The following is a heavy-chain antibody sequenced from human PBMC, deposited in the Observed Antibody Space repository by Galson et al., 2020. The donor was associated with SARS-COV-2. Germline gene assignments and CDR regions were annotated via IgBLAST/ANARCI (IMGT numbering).Heavy chain of an antibody. CDR3: ARDDWDYNYYYGMDV. D-gene: IGHD3-9*01. Sequence: APGQGLEWMGWISAYNGNTNYAQKLQGRVTMTTDTSTSTAYMELRSLRSDDTAVYYCARDDWDYNYYYGMDVWGQGTTVTVSS. V-gene: IGHV1-18*01. CDR2: ISAYNGNT. J-gene: IGHJ6*02.